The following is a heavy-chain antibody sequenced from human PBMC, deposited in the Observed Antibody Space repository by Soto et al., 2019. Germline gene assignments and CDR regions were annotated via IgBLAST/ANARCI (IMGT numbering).Heavy chain of an antibody. Sequence: ASVKVSCKASGYTFTSYGIIWVRQAPGQGLEWMGWISAYNGNTNYAQKLQGRVTMTTDTSTSTAYMELRSLRSDDTAVYYCARGSMVRGQKENDYWGQGTLVTVSS. J-gene: IGHJ4*02. V-gene: IGHV1-18*01. D-gene: IGHD3-10*01. CDR1: GYTFTSYG. CDR2: ISAYNGNT. CDR3: ARGSMVRGQKENDY.